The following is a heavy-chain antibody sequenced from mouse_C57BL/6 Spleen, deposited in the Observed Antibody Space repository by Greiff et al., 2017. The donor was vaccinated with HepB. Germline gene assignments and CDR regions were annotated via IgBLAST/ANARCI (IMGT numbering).Heavy chain of an antibody. CDR3: AREYDGYYVGYAMDY. D-gene: IGHD2-3*01. CDR2: IYPGDGDT. CDR1: GYAFSSSW. Sequence: VKPGASVKISCKASGYAFSSSWMNWVKQRPGKGLEWIGRIYPGDGDTNYNGKFKGKATLTADKSSSTAYMQLSSLTSEDSAVYFCAREYDGYYVGYAMDYWGQGTSVTVSS. V-gene: IGHV1-82*01. J-gene: IGHJ4*01.